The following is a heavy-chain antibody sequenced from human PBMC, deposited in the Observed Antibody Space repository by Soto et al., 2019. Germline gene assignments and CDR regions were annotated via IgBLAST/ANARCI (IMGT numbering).Heavy chain of an antibody. CDR1: GYTLTSYA. V-gene: IGHV1-3*01. Sequence: ASVKVSCKASGYTLTSYAIQWVRQAHGQRLEWMGWINAGNGNTKYSQKFQGRVTITRDTSASTAYMELSSLRSEDTAVYYCARGVYGEPPYYYYYYYMDVWGKGTTVTVSS. CDR2: INAGNGNT. D-gene: IGHD2-8*01. CDR3: ARGVYGEPPYYYYYYYMDV. J-gene: IGHJ6*03.